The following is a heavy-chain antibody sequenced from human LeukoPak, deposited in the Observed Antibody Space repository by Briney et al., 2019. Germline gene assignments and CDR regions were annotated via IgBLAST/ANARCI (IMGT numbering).Heavy chain of an antibody. CDR2: IIPILGIA. J-gene: IGHJ4*02. Sequence: SVKVSCKASGGTFSSYAISWVRQAPGQGLEWMGRIIPILGIANYAQKFQGRVTMTRNTSISTAYMELSSLRSEDTAVYYCARVGYDFWSGYPAKNFDYWGQGTLVTVSS. V-gene: IGHV1-69*04. D-gene: IGHD3/OR15-3a*01. CDR1: GGTFSSYA. CDR3: ARVGYDFWSGYPAKNFDY.